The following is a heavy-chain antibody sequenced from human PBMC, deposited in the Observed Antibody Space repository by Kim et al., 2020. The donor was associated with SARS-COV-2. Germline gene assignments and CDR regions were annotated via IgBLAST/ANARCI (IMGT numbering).Heavy chain of an antibody. D-gene: IGHD1-20*01. J-gene: IGHJ4*02. V-gene: IGHV1-2*02. Sequence: ASVKVSCKASGYTFGDFFIHWVRQAPGQGLEWVGWMNTDSGATKLAENFQGRVTMTRDMSINTAYMELSSLTSGDTAVYYCATDFNWSYDHWGQGTLVSV. CDR2: MNTDSGAT. CDR3: ATDFNWSYDH. CDR1: GYTFGDFF.